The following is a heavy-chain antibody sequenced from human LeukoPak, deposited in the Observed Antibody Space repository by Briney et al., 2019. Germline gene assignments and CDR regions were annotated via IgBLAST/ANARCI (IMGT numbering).Heavy chain of an antibody. J-gene: IGHJ4*02. Sequence: GRSLRLSCAASGFTFSSYAMHWVSQAPGKGMEWVAVISYDGSNKYYADSVKGRFTISRDNSKNTLYLKMNSLRAEDTAVYYCASLSRKDFDYWGQGTLVTVSS. V-gene: IGHV3-30-3*01. CDR2: ISYDGSNK. CDR1: GFTFSSYA. D-gene: IGHD3-3*02. CDR3: ASLSRKDFDY.